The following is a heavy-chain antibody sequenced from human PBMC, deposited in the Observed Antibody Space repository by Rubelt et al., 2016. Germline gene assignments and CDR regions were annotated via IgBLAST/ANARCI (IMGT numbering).Heavy chain of an antibody. V-gene: IGHV1-8*01. CDR1: GYTFTDYD. Sequence: QVQLVQSAAEVKKPGASVKVSCKTSGYTFTDYDINWVRQATGQGLEWMGWMNPNSGHTDYAQKFQGRINMTRNTSISTAYMERSSLRSEDTAVYYCAGGVDFWGQGTLVTVSS. CDR2: MNPNSGHT. J-gene: IGHJ4*02. CDR3: AGGVDF.